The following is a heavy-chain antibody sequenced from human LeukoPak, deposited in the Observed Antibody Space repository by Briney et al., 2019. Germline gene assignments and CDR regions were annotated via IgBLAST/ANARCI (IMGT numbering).Heavy chain of an antibody. V-gene: IGHV3-23*01. D-gene: IGHD2-2*01. Sequence: GGSLRLSCAASGFTFSDYAMNWVRQAPGKGLEWVSAMNGSDGGAHYSDSVEGRFTISRDNSRNTLFLQMSSLRAEDTAIYYCAKNVALGYCSSTSCPIDPWGQGTLVTVSS. J-gene: IGHJ5*02. CDR3: AKNVALGYCSSTSCPIDP. CDR2: MNGSDGGA. CDR1: GFTFSDYA.